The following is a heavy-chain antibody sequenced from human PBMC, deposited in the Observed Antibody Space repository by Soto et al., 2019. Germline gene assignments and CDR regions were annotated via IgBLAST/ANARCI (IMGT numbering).Heavy chain of an antibody. CDR1: GFTFSSYA. V-gene: IGHV3-23*01. CDR2: ISGSGGST. Sequence: GGSLRLSCAASGFTFSSYAMNWVRQAPGKGLEWVSLISGSGGSTFYAASVKGRFTISRDNSKNTLFLQMNSLRVEDTALYYCAKDYYYDSSGYASPDYWGRGTLVTVSS. D-gene: IGHD3-22*01. J-gene: IGHJ4*02. CDR3: AKDYYYDSSGYASPDY.